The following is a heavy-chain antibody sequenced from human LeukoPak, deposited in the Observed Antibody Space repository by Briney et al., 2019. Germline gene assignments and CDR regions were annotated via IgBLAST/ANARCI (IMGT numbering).Heavy chain of an antibody. Sequence: SETLSLTCTVSGGSISSGSYYGSWLRQPAGKGLEWIGRIYTSGSTNYNPSLKSRVTISVDTSKNQFSLKLSSVTAADTAVYYCARELHTYYYDSSGYYYAHYFDYWGQGTLVTVSS. CDR2: IYTSGST. CDR3: ARELHTYYYDSSGYYYAHYFDY. D-gene: IGHD3-22*01. CDR1: GGSISSGSYY. J-gene: IGHJ4*02. V-gene: IGHV4-61*02.